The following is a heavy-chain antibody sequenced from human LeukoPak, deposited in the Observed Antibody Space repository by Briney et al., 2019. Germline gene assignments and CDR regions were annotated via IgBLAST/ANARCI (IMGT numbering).Heavy chain of an antibody. CDR2: ISYDGSNK. CDR1: GFTFSSYG. V-gene: IGHV3-30*18. CDR3: ANPYYDSSGYPAYFDY. J-gene: IGHJ4*02. Sequence: PGGSLRLSCAASGFTFSSYGMHWVRQAPGKGLEWVAVISYDGSNKYYADSVKGRFTISRDNSKNTLYLQMNSLRAEDTAVYYCANPYYDSSGYPAYFDYWGQGTLVTVSS. D-gene: IGHD3-22*01.